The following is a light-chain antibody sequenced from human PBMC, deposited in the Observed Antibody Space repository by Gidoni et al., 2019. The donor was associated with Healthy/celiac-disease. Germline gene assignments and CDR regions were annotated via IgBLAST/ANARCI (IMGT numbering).Light chain of an antibody. V-gene: IGLV6-57*03. CDR1: SVSIASNY. Sequence: NFMLTQPHSVSESPGKTVTISCTRSSVSIASNYVQWYQQRPGSAPTTVIYEDNQRPSGVPDRFSGSIDSSSNSASLTISGLKTEDEADYYCQSYDSSTPNWVFGGGTKLTVL. CDR3: QSYDSSTPNWV. CDR2: EDN. J-gene: IGLJ3*02.